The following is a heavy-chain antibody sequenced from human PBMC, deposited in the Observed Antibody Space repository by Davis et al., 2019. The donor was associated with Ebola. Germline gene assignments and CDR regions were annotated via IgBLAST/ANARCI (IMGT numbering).Heavy chain of an antibody. V-gene: IGHV1-18*04. CDR3: ARDPYCGGGSCGTSWFDP. Sequence: ASVKVSCKASGYTFTSYGISWVRQAPGQGLEWMGWISGYNGHTNYAQKFQGRVTMTRDTSTSTVYMELSSLRSEDTAVYYCARDPYCGGGSCGTSWFDPWGQGTLVTVSS. CDR1: GYTFTSYG. CDR2: ISGYNGHT. J-gene: IGHJ5*02. D-gene: IGHD2-15*01.